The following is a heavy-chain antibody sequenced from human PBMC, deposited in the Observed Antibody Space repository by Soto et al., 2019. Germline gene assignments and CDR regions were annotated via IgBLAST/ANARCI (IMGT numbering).Heavy chain of an antibody. J-gene: IGHJ4*02. D-gene: IGHD3-10*01. V-gene: IGHV4-31*03. CDR3: ARDSSTYYGSGPLDY. CDR2: IYYSGST. Sequence: SETLSLTCTVSGGSISSGGYYWSWIRQHPGKGLEWIGYIYYSGSTYYNPSLKSRVTISVDTSKNQFSLKLSSVTAADTAVYYCARDSSTYYGSGPLDYWGQGTLVTAPQ. CDR1: GGSISSGGYY.